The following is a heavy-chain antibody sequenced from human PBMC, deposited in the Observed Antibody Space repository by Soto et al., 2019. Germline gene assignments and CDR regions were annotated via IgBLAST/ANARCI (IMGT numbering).Heavy chain of an antibody. D-gene: IGHD3-9*01. CDR3: AHRRTYYDILTQTCYHYGMDV. V-gene: IGHV2-5*02. J-gene: IGHJ6*02. Sequence: QITLKESGPTLVKPTQTLTLTCTFSGFSLSTSAVGVSWIRQPPGKALEWLALIYWDDDKRYSPSLKSRLTITKDTSKNQVVLTMTNMDPVDTATYYCAHRRTYYDILTQTCYHYGMDVWGQGTTVTGSS. CDR2: IYWDDDK. CDR1: GFSLSTSAVG.